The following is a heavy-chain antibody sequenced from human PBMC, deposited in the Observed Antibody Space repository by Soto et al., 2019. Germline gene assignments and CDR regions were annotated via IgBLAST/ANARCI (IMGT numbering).Heavy chain of an antibody. J-gene: IGHJ4*02. CDR2: IYYRGTT. D-gene: IGHD3-22*01. CDR3: HDSTGYY. CDR1: DGSIVGIGYY. V-gene: IGHV4-39*01. Sequence: PSLLLCLPWSVLDGSIVGIGYYWGWIRQPPGKGLEWIGSIYYRGTTYYNPSLKSRVTTSVDTSKNQFSLSLSSVTAADTAVYYCHDSTGYYWGKGTLVTVSS.